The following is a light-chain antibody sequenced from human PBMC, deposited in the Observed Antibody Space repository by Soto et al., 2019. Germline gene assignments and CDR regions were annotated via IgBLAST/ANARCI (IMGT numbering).Light chain of an antibody. J-gene: IGLJ1*01. CDR2: EVT. CDR1: SSDVGTYNL. V-gene: IGLV2-23*02. CDR3: CSYAGSSSSI. Sequence: QSALTQPAAFSGYRGHSITISCSGTSSDVGTYNLVSWYQQYPGKAPRLMIYEVTKRPSGVSNRFSGSKSGNTASLTISGLQPEDEADYYCCSYAGSSSSIFGTGT.